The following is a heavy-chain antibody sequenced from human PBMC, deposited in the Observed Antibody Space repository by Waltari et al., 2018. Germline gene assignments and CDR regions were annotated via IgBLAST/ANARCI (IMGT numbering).Heavy chain of an antibody. CDR2: INHRGST. J-gene: IGHJ6*03. CDR3: ARGPYCSSTSCRAYYYYYYMDV. D-gene: IGHD2-2*01. CDR1: GGSFSGYY. V-gene: IGHV4-34*01. Sequence: QVQLQQWGAGLLKPSETLSLTCAVYGGSFSGYYWSWIRQPPGKGLEWVGEINHRGSTNYNPSLKSRVTISVDTSKNQFSLKLSSVTAADTAVYYCARGPYCSSTSCRAYYYYYYMDVWGKGTTVTVSS.